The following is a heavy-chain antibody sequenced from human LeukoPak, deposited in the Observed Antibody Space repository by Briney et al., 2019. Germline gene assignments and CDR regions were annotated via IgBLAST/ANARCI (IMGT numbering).Heavy chain of an antibody. D-gene: IGHD6-19*01. V-gene: IGHV4-59*01. J-gene: IGHJ5*02. Sequence: PSETLSLTCTVSGGSISGYYWSWIRQPPGKGLEWIGDIFYSGSTNYNPSVQSRVTISVDTSKNQVSLKLRSVSAADTAMYFCAREDNNSGWPNWFDPWGQGALVTVSS. CDR2: IFYSGST. CDR1: GGSISGYY. CDR3: AREDNNSGWPNWFDP.